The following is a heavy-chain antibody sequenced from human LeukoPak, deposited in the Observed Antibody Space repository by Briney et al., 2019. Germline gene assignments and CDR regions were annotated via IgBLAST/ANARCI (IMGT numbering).Heavy chain of an antibody. CDR1: GYTFTGYY. J-gene: IGHJ5*02. Sequence: ASVKVSCKASGYTFTGYYMHWVRQAPGQGLEWMGIINPSGGSTSYAQKFQGRVTMTRDTSTSTVYMELSSLRSEDTAVYYCARVRFRLWLRGGRDWFDPWGQGTLVTVSS. V-gene: IGHV1-46*01. CDR2: INPSGGST. CDR3: ARVRFRLWLRGGRDWFDP. D-gene: IGHD5-18*01.